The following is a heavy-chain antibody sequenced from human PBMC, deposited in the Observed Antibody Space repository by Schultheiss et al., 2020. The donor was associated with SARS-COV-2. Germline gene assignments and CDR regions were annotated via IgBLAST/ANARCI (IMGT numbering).Heavy chain of an antibody. D-gene: IGHD2-21*01. CDR1: GGSISSGGYS. V-gene: IGHV4-61*08. Sequence: SETLSLTCAVSGGSISSGGYSWSWIRQHPGKGLEWIGYIYYSGSTNYNPSLKSRVTISVDTSKNQFSLKLSSVTAADTAVYYCARPTTIVVDWYFDLWGRGTLVTVSS. CDR2: IYYSGST. CDR3: ARPTTIVVDWYFDL. J-gene: IGHJ2*01.